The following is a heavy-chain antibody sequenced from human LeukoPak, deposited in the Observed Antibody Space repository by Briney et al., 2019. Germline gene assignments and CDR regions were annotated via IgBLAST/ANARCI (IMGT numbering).Heavy chain of an antibody. V-gene: IGHV5-51*01. J-gene: IGHJ3*02. D-gene: IGHD3-10*01. Sequence: GESLKISCKGSGYSFTSYWIGWVRQMPGKGLEWMGIIYPGDSDTRYSPSFQGQVTISADKSISTAYLQWSSLKASDTAMYYCARPGTVLLWFGESLPQDAFDIWGQGTMVTVSS. CDR2: IYPGDSDT. CDR3: ARPGTVLLWFGESLPQDAFDI. CDR1: GYSFTSYW.